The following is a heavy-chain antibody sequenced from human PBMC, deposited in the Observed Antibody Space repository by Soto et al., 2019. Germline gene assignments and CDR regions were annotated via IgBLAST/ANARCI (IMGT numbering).Heavy chain of an antibody. V-gene: IGHV3-9*01. CDR1: GFTFDDYA. CDR3: TKGSVVVAARDYMDV. D-gene: IGHD2-15*01. Sequence: EVQLVESGGGLVQPGRSLRLSCAASGFTFDDYAMHWVRQAPGKGLEWVSGISWNSGSIGYADSVKGRFTISRDNTKNSLNLQMNSLRAEDTALYYCTKGSVVVAARDYMDVWGKGTTVTVYS. J-gene: IGHJ6*03. CDR2: ISWNSGSI.